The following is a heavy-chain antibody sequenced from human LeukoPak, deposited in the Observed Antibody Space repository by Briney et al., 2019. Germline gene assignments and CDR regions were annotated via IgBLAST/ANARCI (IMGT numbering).Heavy chain of an antibody. V-gene: IGHV2-70*11. Sequence: SGPALVKPTHTLTLTCTFSGFSLSTSGMCMTWIRQPPGKALEWLSRIDWDDDKYYSTSLKTRLTISKDTSKNQVVLTMTNMDPVDTATYYCARIGTAQGVSVWAFDIWGQGTMVTVSS. CDR2: IDWDDDK. D-gene: IGHD3-16*01. CDR3: ARIGTAQGVSVWAFDI. CDR1: GFSLSTSGMC. J-gene: IGHJ3*02.